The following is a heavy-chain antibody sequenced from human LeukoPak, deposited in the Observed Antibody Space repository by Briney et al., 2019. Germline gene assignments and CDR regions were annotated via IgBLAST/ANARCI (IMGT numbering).Heavy chain of an antibody. CDR1: GFPFNTYV. V-gene: IGHV3-33*01. J-gene: IGHJ4*02. D-gene: IGHD3-10*01. Sequence: KPGGSLRLSCAASGFPFNTYVMHWLRQAPGQGLEWVALIWHDGSHKLYSNSVRGQFTISSDNSKNSVSLQMNNLRPEDTAVYYCAGEIFGAGSYPDFWGQGTLVTVSS. CDR3: AGEIFGAGSYPDF. CDR2: IWHDGSHK.